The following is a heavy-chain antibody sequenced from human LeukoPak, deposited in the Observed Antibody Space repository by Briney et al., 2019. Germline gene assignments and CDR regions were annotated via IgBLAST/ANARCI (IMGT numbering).Heavy chain of an antibody. D-gene: IGHD1-26*01. CDR3: ANIVGATPFDY. V-gene: IGHV4-39*07. CDR1: GGSISSGGYY. CDR2: IYYSGST. Sequence: SETLSLTCTVSGGSISSGGYYWSWIRQPPGKGLEWIGSIYYSGSTYYNPSLKSRVTISVDTSKNQFSLKLSSVTAADTAVYYCANIVGATPFDYWGQGTLVTVSS. J-gene: IGHJ4*02.